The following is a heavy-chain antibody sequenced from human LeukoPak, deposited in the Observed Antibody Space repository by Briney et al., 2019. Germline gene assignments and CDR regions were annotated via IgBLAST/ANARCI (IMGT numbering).Heavy chain of an antibody. CDR1: AFPFSTSW. CDR3: AKVGSSSYPTEAFDI. CDR2: IKGDGSET. D-gene: IGHD6-13*01. V-gene: IGHV3-74*01. Sequence: PGGSLRLSCATSAFPFSTSWMHWVRQAPGKGPVWVSLIKGDGSETDYADSVKGRFTISRDNARNTLYLQMNSLRAEDTAVYYCAKVGSSSYPTEAFDIWGQGTMVTVSS. J-gene: IGHJ3*02.